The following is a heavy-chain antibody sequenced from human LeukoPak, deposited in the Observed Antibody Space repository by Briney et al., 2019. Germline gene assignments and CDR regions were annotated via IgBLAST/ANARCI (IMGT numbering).Heavy chain of an antibody. V-gene: IGHV3-23*01. CDR3: ANEFYRGNDAFDI. J-gene: IGHJ3*02. CDR1: GFTFSSYA. Sequence: QAGGSLRLSCAASGFTFSSYAMSWVRQAPGKGLEWVSAISGSGGSTYYADSVKGRFTISRDNSKNTLYLQMNSLRAEDTAVYYCANEFYRGNDAFDIWGQGTMVTVSS. D-gene: IGHD5-12*01. CDR2: ISGSGGST.